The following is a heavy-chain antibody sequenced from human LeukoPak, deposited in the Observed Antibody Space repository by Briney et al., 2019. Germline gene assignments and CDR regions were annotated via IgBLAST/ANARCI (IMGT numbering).Heavy chain of an antibody. V-gene: IGHV1-69*05. Sequence: SVKVSCRASGGTFSSYAISWVRQAPGQGLEWMGRIIPIFGTANYAQKFQGRVTITTDESTSTAYMELSSLRSEDTAVYYCASSWTYYYDSSGYYYGYWGQGTLVTVSS. J-gene: IGHJ4*02. CDR1: GGTFSSYA. CDR2: IIPIFGTA. D-gene: IGHD3-22*01. CDR3: ASSWTYYYDSSGYYYGY.